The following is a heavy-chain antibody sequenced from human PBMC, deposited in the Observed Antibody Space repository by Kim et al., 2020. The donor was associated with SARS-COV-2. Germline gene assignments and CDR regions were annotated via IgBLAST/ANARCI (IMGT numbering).Heavy chain of an antibody. CDR2: YN. J-gene: IGHJ5*02. CDR3: AREPTNWFDP. Sequence: YNDYAVSVKSRITINPDTSKNQFSLQLNSVTPEDTAVYYCAREPTNWFDPWGQGTLVTVSS. V-gene: IGHV6-1*01.